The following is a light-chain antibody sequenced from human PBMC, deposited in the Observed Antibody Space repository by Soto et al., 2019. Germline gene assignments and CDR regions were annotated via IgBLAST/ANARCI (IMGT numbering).Light chain of an antibody. V-gene: IGLV2-14*01. CDR3: SSYTSSSTRV. CDR1: SSDVGGYNY. CDR2: DVS. Sequence: ALTQPASVSGSPGQSITISCTGTSSDVGGYNYVSWYQQHPGKAPKLMIYDVSNRPSGVSNRFSGSKSGNTASLTISGLQAEDEADYYCSSYTSSSTRVFGGGAKVTVL. J-gene: IGLJ3*02.